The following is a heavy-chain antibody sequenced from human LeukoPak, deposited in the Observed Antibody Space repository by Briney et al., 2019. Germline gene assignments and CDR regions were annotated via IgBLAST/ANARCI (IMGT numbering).Heavy chain of an antibody. CDR2: MNPNSGNT. J-gene: IGHJ5*02. V-gene: IGHV1-8*03. D-gene: IGHD1-26*01. Sequence: ASVKVSCKASGYTSTSYDINWVRQATGQGLEWMGWMNPNSGNTGYAQKFQGRVTITRNTSISTAYMELSSLRSEDTAVYYCARGKWELDYPNWFDPWGQGTLVTVSS. CDR3: ARGKWELDYPNWFDP. CDR1: GYTSTSYD.